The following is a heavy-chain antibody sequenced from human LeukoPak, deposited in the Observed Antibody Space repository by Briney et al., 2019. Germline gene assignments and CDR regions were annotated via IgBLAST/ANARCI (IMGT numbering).Heavy chain of an antibody. D-gene: IGHD5-12*01. CDR1: GFTFSSYW. J-gene: IGHJ4*02. CDR3: ARDVGGYDYSYYFDY. Sequence: GGSLRLSCAASGFTFSSYWMSWVRQAPGKGLEWVANIKQDGSEKYYVDSVKGRFTISRDNAKNSLYLQMNSLKAEDTAVCYCARDVGGYDYSYYFDYWGQGTLVTVSS. V-gene: IGHV3-7*01. CDR2: IKQDGSEK.